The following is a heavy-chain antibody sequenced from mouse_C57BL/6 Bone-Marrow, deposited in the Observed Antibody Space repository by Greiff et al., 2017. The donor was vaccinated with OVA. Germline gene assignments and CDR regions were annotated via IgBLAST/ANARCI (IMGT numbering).Heavy chain of an antibody. V-gene: IGHV5-6*01. CDR1: GFTFSSYG. CDR2: ISSGGSYT. Sequence: EVHLVESGGDLVKPGGSLKLSCAASGFTFSSYGMSWVRQTPDKRLEWVATISSGGSYTYYPDSVKGRFTISRDNAKNTLYLQMSSLKSEDTAMYYCARHEVSRRFAYWGQGTLVTVSA. D-gene: IGHD2-14*01. J-gene: IGHJ3*01. CDR3: ARHEVSRRFAY.